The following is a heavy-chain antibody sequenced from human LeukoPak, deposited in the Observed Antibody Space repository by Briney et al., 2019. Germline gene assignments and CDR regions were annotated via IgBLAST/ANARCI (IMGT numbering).Heavy chain of an antibody. CDR1: GFTFDDYA. CDR3: AKGNERRAFDI. Sequence: GGSLRLSCAASGFTFDDYAIHWVRPAPGRGLDWVSLISGDGDSTYYADSVKGRFTISRDNSKNSLYLQMNSLRTEDTALYYCAKGNERRAFDIWGQGTMVTVSS. CDR2: ISGDGDST. J-gene: IGHJ3*02. V-gene: IGHV3-43*02.